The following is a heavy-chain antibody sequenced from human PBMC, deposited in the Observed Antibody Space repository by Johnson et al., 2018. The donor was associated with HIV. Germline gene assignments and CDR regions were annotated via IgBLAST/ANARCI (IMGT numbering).Heavy chain of an antibody. CDR1: GFTFDDYA. CDR3: AKSLDRIAAAGTRGAFDI. D-gene: IGHD6-13*01. V-gene: IGHV3-9*01. J-gene: IGHJ3*02. CDR2: ISWNSGSI. Sequence: QLVESGGGLVQPGRSLRLSCAASGFTFDDYAMHWVRQAPGKGLEWVSGISWNSGSIGYADSVKGRFTISRDHAKNSLYLQMNSLRAEDTALYYCAKSLDRIAAAGTRGAFDIWGQGTMVTVSS.